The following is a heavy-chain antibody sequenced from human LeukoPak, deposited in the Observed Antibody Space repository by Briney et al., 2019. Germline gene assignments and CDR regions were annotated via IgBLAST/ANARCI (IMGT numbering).Heavy chain of an antibody. CDR3: AKDSGYDSSSWHNWFDP. Sequence: GGSLRLSCAASGFTFSSYGMHWVRQAPGKGLEWVAVIWYDGSNKYYADSVKGRFTISRDNSKNTLYLQMNSLRAEDTAVYYCAKDSGYDSSSWHNWFDPWGQGTLVTVSS. D-gene: IGHD6-13*01. CDR2: IWYDGSNK. J-gene: IGHJ5*02. CDR1: GFTFSSYG. V-gene: IGHV3-33*06.